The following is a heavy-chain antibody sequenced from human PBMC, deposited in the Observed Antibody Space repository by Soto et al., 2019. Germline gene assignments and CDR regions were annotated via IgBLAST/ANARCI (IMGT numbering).Heavy chain of an antibody. CDR1: GFTFSSYG. CDR3: AKEVIVGATPSYGMDV. V-gene: IGHV3-30*18. Sequence: PGGSLRLSCAASGFTFSSYGMHWVRQAPGKGLEWVAVISYDGSNKYYADSVKGRFTISRDNSKNTLYLQMNSLRAEDTAVYYCAKEVIVGATPSYGMDVWGQGTTVTVSS. CDR2: ISYDGSNK. J-gene: IGHJ6*02. D-gene: IGHD1-26*01.